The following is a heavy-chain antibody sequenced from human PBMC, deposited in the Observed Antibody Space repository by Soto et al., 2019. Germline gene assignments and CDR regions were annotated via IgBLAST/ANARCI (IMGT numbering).Heavy chain of an antibody. V-gene: IGHV4-39*01. D-gene: IGHD6-25*01. CDR3: ARQGSIAAERGSRNYYYYGMDV. Sequence: QLQLQESGPGLVKPSETLSLTCTVSGGSINSSSYYWGWIRQPPGKGLEWIGSIYYSGSTYYNPSLKSRVTISVDTSKNQFSLKLSSVTAADTAVYYCARQGSIAAERGSRNYYYYGMDVWGQGTTVTVSS. CDR1: GGSINSSSYY. CDR2: IYYSGST. J-gene: IGHJ6*02.